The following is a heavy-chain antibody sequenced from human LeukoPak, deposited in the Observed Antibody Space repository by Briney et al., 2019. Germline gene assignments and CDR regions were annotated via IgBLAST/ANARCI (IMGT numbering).Heavy chain of an antibody. CDR3: ATGGGPYGYFYY. D-gene: IGHD3-10*01. Sequence: ASVKVSCKASGYTFTSYGISWVRQAPGQGLEWMGWISAYNGNTNYAQKLQGRATMTEDTSTDTAYMELSSLRSEDTAVYYCATGGGPYGYFYYWGQGTLVTVSS. CDR1: GYTFTSYG. V-gene: IGHV1-18*01. J-gene: IGHJ4*02. CDR2: ISAYNGNT.